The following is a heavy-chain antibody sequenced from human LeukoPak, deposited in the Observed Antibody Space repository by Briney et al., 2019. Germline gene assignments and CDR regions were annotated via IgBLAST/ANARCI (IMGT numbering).Heavy chain of an antibody. J-gene: IGHJ3*02. CDR2: IYYTGST. Sequence: SETLSLTCTVSGGSINSYYWSWIRQPPGKGLDWIGYIYYTGSTNYNPSLKSRVTISVDTSNNKFSLELTSLTAADTAVYYCVRHLSAGRPAFDIWGQGTMVTVSS. CDR1: GGSINSYY. CDR3: VRHLSAGRPAFDI. V-gene: IGHV4-59*08. D-gene: IGHD2-15*01.